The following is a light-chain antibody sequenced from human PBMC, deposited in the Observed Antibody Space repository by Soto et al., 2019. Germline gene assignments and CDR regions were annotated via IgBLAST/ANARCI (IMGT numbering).Light chain of an antibody. CDR3: QQYNNWPLYT. V-gene: IGKV3-15*01. CDR1: QSVNSD. Sequence: EIVLTQSPATLSVSPGNRATLSCRASQSVNSDLAWYQQKPGQAPRLLIYGASTRATGTPTRFSGSGSGTEFTLTISSLQSEDFAVYFCQQYNNWPLYTFGQGTKLEIK. CDR2: GAS. J-gene: IGKJ2*01.